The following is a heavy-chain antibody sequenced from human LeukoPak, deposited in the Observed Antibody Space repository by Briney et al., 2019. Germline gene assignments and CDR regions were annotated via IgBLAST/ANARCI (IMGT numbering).Heavy chain of an antibody. CDR1: GGSISSGDYY. Sequence: PSETLSLTCTVSGGSISSGDYYWSWIRQPPGKGLEWIGYIYYSGSTYYNPSLKSRVTISVDTSKNQLSLKLRSVTAADTAVYYCARVRNWGIFDYWGQGTLVTDSS. J-gene: IGHJ4*02. CDR2: IYYSGST. V-gene: IGHV4-30-4*01. D-gene: IGHD7-27*01. CDR3: ARVRNWGIFDY.